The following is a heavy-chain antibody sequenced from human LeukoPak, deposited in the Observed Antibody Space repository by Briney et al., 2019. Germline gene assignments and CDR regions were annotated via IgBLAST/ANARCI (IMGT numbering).Heavy chain of an antibody. V-gene: IGHV4-61*02. CDR1: GGSISSGSYY. CDR3: AVRYCSTSSCYPYFDY. CDR2: IYTSGST. D-gene: IGHD2-2*01. Sequence: SQTLTLTCTVSGGSISSGSYYWSWIRQPAGKGLEWIGRIYTSGSTNYNPSLKSRVTISVDTSKNQFPLKLSSVTAADTAVYYCAVRYCSTSSCYPYFDYWGQGTLVTVSS. J-gene: IGHJ4*02.